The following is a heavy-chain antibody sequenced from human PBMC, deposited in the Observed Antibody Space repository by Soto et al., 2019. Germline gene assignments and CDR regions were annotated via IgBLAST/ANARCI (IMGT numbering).Heavy chain of an antibody. V-gene: IGHV1-3*01. J-gene: IGHJ6*02. Sequence: QVQVVQSGAEVKKPGASVKVSCKASGYTFSTYALHWVRQAPGQGLEWMGWINGGNGHTRYSQKFKDRVTISRDTPAITAYMELSGLRSEDTAVYYCARGKGMEENYYYYGMDVWGQGTTVTVSS. CDR3: ARGKGMEENYYYYGMDV. CDR2: INGGNGHT. CDR1: GYTFSTYA. D-gene: IGHD1-1*01.